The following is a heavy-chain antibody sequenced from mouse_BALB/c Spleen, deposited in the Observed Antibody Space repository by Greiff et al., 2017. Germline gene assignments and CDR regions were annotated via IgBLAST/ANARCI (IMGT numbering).Heavy chain of an antibody. Sequence: EVKLMESGGGLVQPGGSMKLSCVASGFTFSNYWMNWVRQSPEKGLEWVAEIRLKSNNYATHYAESVKGRFTISRDDSKSSVYLQMNNLRAEDTGIYYCTRGDYDGGYYFDYWGQGTTLTVSS. V-gene: IGHV6-6*02. CDR1: GFTFSNYW. J-gene: IGHJ2*01. CDR3: TRGDYDGGYYFDY. D-gene: IGHD2-4*01. CDR2: IRLKSNNYAT.